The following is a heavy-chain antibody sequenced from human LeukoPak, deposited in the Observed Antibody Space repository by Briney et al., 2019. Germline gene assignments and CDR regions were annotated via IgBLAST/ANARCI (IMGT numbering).Heavy chain of an antibody. Sequence: PGRSLRLSCAASGFTFSSYGMHWVRQAPGKGLEWVAVIWYDGSNKYYADSVKGRFTISRDNSKNTLYLQMNSLRAEDTAVYYCASGDSSGYAPLGYWGQGTLVTVSS. CDR2: IWYDGSNK. D-gene: IGHD3-22*01. CDR3: ASGDSSGYAPLGY. J-gene: IGHJ4*02. V-gene: IGHV3-33*01. CDR1: GFTFSSYG.